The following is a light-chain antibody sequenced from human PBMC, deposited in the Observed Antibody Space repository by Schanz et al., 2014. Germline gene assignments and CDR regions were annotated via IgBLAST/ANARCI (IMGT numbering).Light chain of an antibody. CDR1: QSVSSN. CDR3: QQYGSSPVT. CDR2: GAS. Sequence: EIVMTQSPDTLSVSPGERATLSCRASQSVSSNLAWYQQKPGQAPRLLIDGASTRATGIPARFSGSGSGTEFTLIISRLEPEDFAVYYCQQYGSSPVTFGGGTKV. J-gene: IGKJ4*01. V-gene: IGKV3-15*01.